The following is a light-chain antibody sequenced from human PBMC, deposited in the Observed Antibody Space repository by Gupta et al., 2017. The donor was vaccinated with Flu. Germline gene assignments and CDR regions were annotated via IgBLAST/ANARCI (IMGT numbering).Light chain of an antibody. Sequence: QSVLTQPPSASGTPGQRVTISCSGSSSKLGSNTVNWYQQLPGTAPKLLISRNNQRPSGVPDRVAGSKSVTSASMASRWLQSEDEADYYWAAWDDSLNGRVFGGGTKLTVL. CDR2: RNN. CDR3: AAWDDSLNGRV. CDR1: SSKLGSNT. J-gene: IGLJ3*02. V-gene: IGLV1-44*01.